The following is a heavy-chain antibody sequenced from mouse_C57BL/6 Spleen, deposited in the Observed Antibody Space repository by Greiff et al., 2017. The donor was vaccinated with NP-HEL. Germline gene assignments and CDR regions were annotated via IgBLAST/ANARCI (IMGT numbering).Heavy chain of an antibody. V-gene: IGHV1-61*01. CDR1: GYTFTSYW. D-gene: IGHD1-1*01. CDR2: IYPSDSET. Sequence: LQPGAELVRPGSSVTLSCKASGYTFTSYWMDWVQQRPGHGLEWIGNIYPSDSETHYNKKLKDKATLTVDNSSSTAYMQLSSLTSEDSAVYYCARGYYGSSYDYWGQGTTLTVSS. CDR3: ARGYYGSSYDY. J-gene: IGHJ2*01.